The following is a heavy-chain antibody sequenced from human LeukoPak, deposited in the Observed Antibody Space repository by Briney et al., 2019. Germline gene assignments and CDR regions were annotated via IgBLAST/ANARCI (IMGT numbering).Heavy chain of an antibody. CDR2: VLFGGTT. J-gene: IGHJ6*02. V-gene: IGHV4-30-2*01. Sequence: SETLSLTCTVSGDSIARSISSWTWVRQPPGKGLEWIGFVLFGGTTYYNPSLKSRVVISINRPKNQFSLEVKNVIVADTAVYYCARERGGFERKNGMDVWGQGTTVTVSS. D-gene: IGHD3-10*01. CDR1: GDSIARSISS. CDR3: ARERGGFERKNGMDV.